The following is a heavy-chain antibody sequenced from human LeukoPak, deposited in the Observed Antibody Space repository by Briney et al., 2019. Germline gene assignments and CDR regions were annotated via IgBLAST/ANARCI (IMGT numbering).Heavy chain of an antibody. D-gene: IGHD2-2*02. Sequence: PSETLSLTCTVSGGSISSYYWSWIRQPPGKGLEWIGYIHYSGSTNHNPSLKSRVTISVDTSKNQFSLKLSSVTAADTAVYYCARAGYCSSTSCYRSYYYYYYYMDVWGKGTTVTVSS. CDR2: IHYSGST. CDR1: GGSISSYY. CDR3: ARAGYCSSTSCYRSYYYYYYYMDV. V-gene: IGHV4-59*01. J-gene: IGHJ6*03.